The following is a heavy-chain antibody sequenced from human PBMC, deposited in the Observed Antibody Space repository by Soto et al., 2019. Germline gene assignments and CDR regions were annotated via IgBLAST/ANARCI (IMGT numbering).Heavy chain of an antibody. CDR2: INSDANT. CDR3: SRGGVCNGGSCPLRGSFDY. J-gene: IGHJ4*01. D-gene: IGHD2-15*01. Sequence: GGSLRLSCAASGISVGRNYMRWVRQAPGKGLEWVSIINSDANTYYADSVKGRFTISRDNSKNTLYLQMNSLRAEDTALYYCSRGGVCNGGSCPLRGSFDYWGHGTLVTVSS. V-gene: IGHV3-53*01. CDR1: GISVGRNY.